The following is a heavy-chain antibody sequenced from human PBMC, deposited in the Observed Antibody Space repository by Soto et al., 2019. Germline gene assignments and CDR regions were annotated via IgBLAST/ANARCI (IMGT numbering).Heavy chain of an antibody. CDR3: AGDHVAGRSCLDV. J-gene: IGHJ6*02. Sequence: GGSLRLSCAASGFTFSSYSMNWVRQAPGKGLEWVSSISSSSSYIYYADSVKGRFTISRDNAKNSLYLQMNSLRAEDTAVYYWAGDHVAGRSCLDVWGQGTTVTVSS. D-gene: IGHD2-15*01. V-gene: IGHV3-21*01. CDR2: ISSSSSYI. CDR1: GFTFSSYS.